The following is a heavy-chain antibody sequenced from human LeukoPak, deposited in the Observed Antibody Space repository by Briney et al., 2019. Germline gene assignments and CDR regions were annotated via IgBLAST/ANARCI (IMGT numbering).Heavy chain of an antibody. CDR2: IHYSGST. Sequence: SETLSLTCTVSGGSISTTDYYWDWIRQPPGTGLEWIGGIHYSGSTYYSPSLKSRLTISVDMSKNQFSLKLTSVTAADTAVYYCARRGSGYNTCFDYWGQGTLVTVSS. CDR3: ARRGSGYNTCFDY. V-gene: IGHV4-39*01. CDR1: GGSISTTDYY. J-gene: IGHJ4*02. D-gene: IGHD5-24*01.